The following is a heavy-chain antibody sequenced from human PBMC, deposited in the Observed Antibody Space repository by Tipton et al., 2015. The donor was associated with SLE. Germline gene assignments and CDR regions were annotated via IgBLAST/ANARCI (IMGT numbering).Heavy chain of an antibody. V-gene: IGHV1-69*05. CDR2: IMPIFGTA. J-gene: IGHJ6*03. Sequence: QSGPEVKTPGSSVKVFCKASGGTFTIFAFSWVRQAPGQGLEWMGGIMPIFGTANYSPKFQDRLTIITYESTSTAYMELSSLRSEDTAVYYCARGKVAGTLNYRYYMDVWGKGTTVTVSS. CDR3: ARGKVAGTLNYRYYMDV. CDR1: GGTFTIFA. D-gene: IGHD6-19*01.